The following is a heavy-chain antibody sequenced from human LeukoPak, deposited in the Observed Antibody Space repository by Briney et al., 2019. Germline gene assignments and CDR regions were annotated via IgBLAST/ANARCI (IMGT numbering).Heavy chain of an antibody. CDR2: ISYSGST. D-gene: IGHD5-18*01. CDR1: GGSISSYY. CDR3: ARAPERWYSYGSYTYCYMDV. J-gene: IGHJ6*03. Sequence: SETLSLTCTVSGGSISSYYWNWIRQPPGKGLEWIGSISYSGSTKYNPSLESRVTISVDTSKNQISLKLSSVTAADTTVYYCARAPERWYSYGSYTYCYMDVWGKGTTVTVSS. V-gene: IGHV4-59*01.